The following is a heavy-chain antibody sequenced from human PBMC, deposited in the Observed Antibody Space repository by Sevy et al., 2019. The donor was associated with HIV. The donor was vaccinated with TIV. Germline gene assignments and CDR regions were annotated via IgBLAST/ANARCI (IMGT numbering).Heavy chain of an antibody. Sequence: GESLKISCAASGFTFSSYSMNWVRQAPGKGLEWVSSISSSSSYIYYADSVKGRFTISRDNAKNSLYLQMNSLRAEDTAVYYCARGKGGYGYGLNYWGQGTLVTVSS. J-gene: IGHJ4*02. V-gene: IGHV3-21*01. D-gene: IGHD5-18*01. CDR3: ARGKGGYGYGLNY. CDR2: ISSSSSYI. CDR1: GFTFSSYS.